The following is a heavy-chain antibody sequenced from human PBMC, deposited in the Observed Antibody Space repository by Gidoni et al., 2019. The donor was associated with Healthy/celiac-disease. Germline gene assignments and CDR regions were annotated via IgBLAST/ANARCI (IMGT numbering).Heavy chain of an antibody. CDR3: AKFDLPYGDYYAYGVFDY. D-gene: IGHD3-22*01. V-gene: IGHV3-23*01. Sequence: EVQLLESGGGLVQPGGSLRLACAASGFTFTSYAVSWVRQAPGKGLVWVSAISGSGGITYYADSVKGRFTISRDNSKNTLYLQMNSLRAEDTAVYYCAKFDLPYGDYYAYGVFDYWGQGTLVTVSS. CDR1: GFTFTSYA. J-gene: IGHJ4*02. CDR2: ISGSGGIT.